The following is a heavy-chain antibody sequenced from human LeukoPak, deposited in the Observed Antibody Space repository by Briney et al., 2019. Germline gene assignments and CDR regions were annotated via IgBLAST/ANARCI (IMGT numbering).Heavy chain of an antibody. J-gene: IGHJ6*02. D-gene: IGHD3-22*01. CDR2: LYSGGST. Sequence: GGSLRLSCAASGFTVSSNYMSWVRQAPGKGLEWVSVLYSGGSTYYADSVKGRFTISRDNAKNSLYLQMNSLRAEDTALYYCAKDVHYHDSSGGMDVWGQGTTVTVSS. CDR3: AKDVHYHDSSGGMDV. V-gene: IGHV3-53*05. CDR1: GFTVSSNY.